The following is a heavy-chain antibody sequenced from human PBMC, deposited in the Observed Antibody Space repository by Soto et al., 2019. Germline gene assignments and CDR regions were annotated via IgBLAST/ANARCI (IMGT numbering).Heavy chain of an antibody. D-gene: IGHD3-3*01. Sequence: SETLSLTCTVSGGSISSSSYYWGWIRQPPGKGLEWIGSIYYSGSTYYNPSLKSRVTISVDTSKNQFSLKLSSVTAADTAVYYCARQRGNDFWSGYGYYYYMDVWGKGTTVTVSS. V-gene: IGHV4-39*01. CDR2: IYYSGST. CDR3: ARQRGNDFWSGYGYYYYMDV. CDR1: GGSISSSSYY. J-gene: IGHJ6*03.